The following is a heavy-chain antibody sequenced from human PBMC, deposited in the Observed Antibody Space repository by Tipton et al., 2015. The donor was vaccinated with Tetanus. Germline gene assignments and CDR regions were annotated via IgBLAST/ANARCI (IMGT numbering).Heavy chain of an antibody. J-gene: IGHJ4*02. Sequence: QLVQSGAEVKKPGESLKISCKGSGYSFDSYWIGWVRQKPGKRLEWMGIIYPGDSNTRYSPSFQGQVIMSADKSISTAYLQWSSLKSSDTAMYFCARQRRDGYNLSDFWGQGTLVTVSA. CDR3: ARQRRDGYNLSDF. CDR2: IYPGDSNT. CDR1: GYSFDSYW. D-gene: IGHD5-24*01. V-gene: IGHV5-51*01.